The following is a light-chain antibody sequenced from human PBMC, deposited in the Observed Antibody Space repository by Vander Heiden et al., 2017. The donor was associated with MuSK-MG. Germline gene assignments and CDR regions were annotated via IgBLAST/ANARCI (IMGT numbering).Light chain of an antibody. Sequence: DIQMTQSPSSLSASVGDRVTITCRASQSINTYLNWYQQKPGKAPNLLIYAASSLQSGVPSRFSGSKSGTDFTLTISSLQPEDFAVYFCQQTYTMPLTFGGGTKVEIK. CDR1: QSINTY. CDR3: QQTYTMPLT. V-gene: IGKV1-39*01. J-gene: IGKJ4*01. CDR2: AAS.